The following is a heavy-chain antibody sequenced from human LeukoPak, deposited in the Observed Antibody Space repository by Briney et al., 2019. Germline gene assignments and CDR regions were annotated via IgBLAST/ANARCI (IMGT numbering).Heavy chain of an antibody. V-gene: IGHV1-8*01. D-gene: IGHD3-3*01. J-gene: IGHJ4*02. CDR2: MNPKSGNT. Sequence: ASVKVSCKTSGYTFINYDIDWVRQAAGQGVEWMGWMNPKSGNTGYAPKFQGRVTMTRTTSINTAYLELSSLRSEDTAVYYCARGPLFEFDYWGQGTPVTVSS. CDR1: GYTFINYD. CDR3: ARGPLFEFDY.